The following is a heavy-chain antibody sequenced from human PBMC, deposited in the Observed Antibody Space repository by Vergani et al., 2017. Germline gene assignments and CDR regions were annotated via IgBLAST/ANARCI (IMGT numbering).Heavy chain of an antibody. D-gene: IGHD6-19*01. V-gene: IGHV1-46*03. Sequence: QVQLVQSGAEVKKPGASVKVSCKASGYTFTSYYMHWVRQAPGQGLEWMGIINPSGGSTSYAQKFQGRVTMTRDTSTSTVYMERSSLGSEDTAVYYCARALAGPFDYWGQGTLVTVSS. CDR2: INPSGGST. CDR3: ARALAGPFDY. CDR1: GYTFTSYY. J-gene: IGHJ4*02.